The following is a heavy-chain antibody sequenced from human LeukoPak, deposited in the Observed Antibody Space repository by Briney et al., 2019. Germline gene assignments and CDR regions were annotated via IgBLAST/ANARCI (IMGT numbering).Heavy chain of an antibody. V-gene: IGHV3-23*01. CDR3: AKDSSVLPNALDL. CDR2: ISYSGSSP. J-gene: IGHJ3*01. Sequence: TGGSLRLSCAASGISFSNAWMSWVRQAPGKGLEWVSAISYSGSSPYYGDSVKGRFTISRDNSKNTVYLQMNSLRDEDTALYYCAKDSSVLPNALDLWGQGTMVTVSS. CDR1: GISFSNAW. D-gene: IGHD4/OR15-4a*01.